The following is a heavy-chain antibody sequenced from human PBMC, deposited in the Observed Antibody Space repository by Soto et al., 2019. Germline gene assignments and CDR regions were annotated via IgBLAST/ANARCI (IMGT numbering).Heavy chain of an antibody. J-gene: IGHJ1*01. CDR2: MSGSGGST. CDR1: GFTFSTYA. D-gene: IGHD3-10*01. V-gene: IGHV3-23*01. Sequence: EVQLLESGGGLVQPGGSLRLSCAASGFTFSTYAMSWVRQAPGKGLEWVSGMSGSGGSTYYADSVKGRFTISRDNSKNTLYLQMNSLRAEDTAVYYCMNLYSYGSGSYYKWGQGPWSPSPQ. CDR3: MNLYSYGSGSYYK.